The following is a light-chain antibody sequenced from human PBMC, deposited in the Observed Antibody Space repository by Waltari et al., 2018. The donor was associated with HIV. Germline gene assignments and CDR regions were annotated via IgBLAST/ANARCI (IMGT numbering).Light chain of an antibody. CDR1: SSNIGSNY. CDR3: AAWDDSLSGLV. J-gene: IGLJ3*02. V-gene: IGLV1-47*01. CDR2: GNN. Sequence: QSVLTQPPSASGTPGQRVTISCSGSSSNIGSNYVYWYQQLPGTAPKLLIYGNNQRPSGVPDRLSGSKSGTSASLAISGLRSEDEADYYCAAWDDSLSGLVFGGGTKLTVL.